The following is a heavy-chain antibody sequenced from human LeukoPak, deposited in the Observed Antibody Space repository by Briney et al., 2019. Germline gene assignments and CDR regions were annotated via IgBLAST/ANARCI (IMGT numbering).Heavy chain of an antibody. J-gene: IGHJ3*02. Sequence: SETLSLTCTVSGGSISSYYWSWIRQPPGKGLEWIGYTYYSGSTNYNPSLKSRVTISVDTSKNQFSLKLSSVTAADTAVYYCARDSYYYDNAFDIWGQGTMVTVSS. D-gene: IGHD3-22*01. V-gene: IGHV4-59*01. CDR2: TYYSGST. CDR1: GGSISSYY. CDR3: ARDSYYYDNAFDI.